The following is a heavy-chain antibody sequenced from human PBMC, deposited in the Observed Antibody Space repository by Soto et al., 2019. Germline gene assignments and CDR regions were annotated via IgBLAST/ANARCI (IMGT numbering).Heavy chain of an antibody. CDR3: ARDKITGLFDY. Sequence: QVQLQQWGAGLLKPSETLSLTCAVYGGSFSGYYWTWIRQPPGTGLEWIGEINHSGSTNYNPSLKSRVSIAVDTSKIQCSLKLTSVTAADTAVYYCARDKITGLFDYWGQGTLVTVSS. CDR1: GGSFSGYY. D-gene: IGHD2-8*02. CDR2: INHSGST. J-gene: IGHJ4*02. V-gene: IGHV4-34*01.